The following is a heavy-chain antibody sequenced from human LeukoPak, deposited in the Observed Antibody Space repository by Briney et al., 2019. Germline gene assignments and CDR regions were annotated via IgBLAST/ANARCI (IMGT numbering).Heavy chain of an antibody. V-gene: IGHV1-18*01. D-gene: IGHD5-12*01. Sequence: ASVKVSCKASGYTFTTYTITWVRQAPGQGLEWMGWISVYNGNTNNAQKFQGRVTMTTDTSTSTAYMDLRSLRSDDTAVYYCARWDRMDVAATNDDYWGQGTLVTVSS. CDR1: GYTFTTYT. CDR2: ISVYNGNT. J-gene: IGHJ4*02. CDR3: ARWDRMDVAATNDDY.